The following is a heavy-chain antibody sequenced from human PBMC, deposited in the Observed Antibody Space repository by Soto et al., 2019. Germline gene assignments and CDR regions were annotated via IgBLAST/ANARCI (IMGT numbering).Heavy chain of an antibody. V-gene: IGHV1-8*01. CDR1: GFTLITYD. CDR3: ARRKGRSGPYYLDL. CDR2: MNPNNGNA. Sequence: ASVKVSCKASGFTLITYDFSWVRQAAGQGLEWMGWMNPNNGNAGFAQKFRGKINMTRNTSISTAYLELSSLRSDDSAVYFCARRKGRSGPYYLDLWGQGTQVTVSS. J-gene: IGHJ4*02.